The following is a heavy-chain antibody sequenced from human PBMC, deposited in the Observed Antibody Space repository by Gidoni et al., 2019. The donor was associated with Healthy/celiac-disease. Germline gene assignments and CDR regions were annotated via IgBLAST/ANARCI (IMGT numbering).Heavy chain of an antibody. CDR1: GFTFRSYS. V-gene: IGHV3-21*01. D-gene: IGHD3-10*01. CDR2: ISRSSSYI. J-gene: IGHJ6*02. Sequence: VQLVESGGGLVKPGGSLSLSCAASGFTFRSYSLNWVRQAPGKGLEWVSAISRSSSYIYYADSVKGRFTISRDNAKNSLYLQMNSLRAEDTAVYYCARDPMVRGGQYYYYYGMDVWGQGTTVTVAS. CDR3: ARDPMVRGGQYYYYYGMDV.